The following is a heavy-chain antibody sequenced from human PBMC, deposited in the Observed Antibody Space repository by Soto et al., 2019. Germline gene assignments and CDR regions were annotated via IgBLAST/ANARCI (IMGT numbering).Heavy chain of an antibody. CDR2: ISGSGGST. J-gene: IGHJ3*02. D-gene: IGHD2-15*01. Sequence: EVQLLESGGGLVQPGGSLRLSCAASGFTFSSYAMSWVRQAPGKGLEWVSAISGSGGSTYYADSVKGRFTISRDNSKNTLYLQMNRLRAEDTAVYYCAKLSQVVVVAGDAFDIWGQGTMVTVSS. CDR1: GFTFSSYA. CDR3: AKLSQVVVVAGDAFDI. V-gene: IGHV3-23*01.